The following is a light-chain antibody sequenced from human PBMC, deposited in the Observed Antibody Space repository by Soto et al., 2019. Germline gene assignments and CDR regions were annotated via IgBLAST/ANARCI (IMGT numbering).Light chain of an antibody. CDR3: SSYAGSSNV. CDR2: EVN. CDR1: SRDAGGYNY. J-gene: IGLJ1*01. Sequence: QSALTQPPSASGSPGQSVAISCTGTSRDAGGYNYVSWYQQHPGKAPKLMIYEVNKRPSGVPDRFSGSKSGNTASLTVSGLQAEDEADYYCSSYAGSSNVFGTGTKLTVL. V-gene: IGLV2-8*01.